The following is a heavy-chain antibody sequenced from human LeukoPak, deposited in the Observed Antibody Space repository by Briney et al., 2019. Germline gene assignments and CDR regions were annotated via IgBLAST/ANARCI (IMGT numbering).Heavy chain of an antibody. CDR1: GYSISSGYY. CDR3: ARAARYSGYDGLLKRYYFDY. CDR2: IYHSGST. J-gene: IGHJ4*02. V-gene: IGHV4-38-2*01. D-gene: IGHD5-12*01. Sequence: PSETLFLTCAVSGYSISSGYYWGWIRQPLGKGLEWIGSIYHSGSTYYNPSLKSRVTISVDTSKNQFSLKLSSVTAADTAVYYCARAARYSGYDGLLKRYYFDYWGQGTLVTVSS.